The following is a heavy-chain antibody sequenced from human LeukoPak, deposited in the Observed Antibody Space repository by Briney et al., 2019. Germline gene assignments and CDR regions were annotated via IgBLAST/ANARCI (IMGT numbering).Heavy chain of an antibody. J-gene: IGHJ3*02. CDR3: ARVFLAGGFGAFEI. CDR2: IYHSGST. D-gene: IGHD2/OR15-2a*01. V-gene: IGHV4-38-2*02. CDR1: CYSVSSGCY. Sequence: SETLSLTCPVYCYSVSSGCYWAWIRQPPGKGLEWFGSIYHSGSTYYNPSLKSRLTISVDTSKNQFSLKLSSVTAADTAVYYCARVFLAGGFGAFEICGQGTMVTVSS.